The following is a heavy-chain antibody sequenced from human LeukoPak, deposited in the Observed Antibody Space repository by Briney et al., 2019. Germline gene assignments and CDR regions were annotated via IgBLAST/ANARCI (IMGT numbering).Heavy chain of an antibody. CDR2: IYGCDSDT. Sequence: GESLKISCKGSGYSFNTYWIGWVRQMPGKGLEWRGIIYGCDSDTRYSPSFQGQVTISADKSINTAYLQWSSLKASDTAIYYCARARSCSSGSCYAEYWGQGTLVSVSS. D-gene: IGHD2-15*01. J-gene: IGHJ4*02. V-gene: IGHV5-51*01. CDR3: ARARSCSSGSCYAEY. CDR1: GYSFNTYW.